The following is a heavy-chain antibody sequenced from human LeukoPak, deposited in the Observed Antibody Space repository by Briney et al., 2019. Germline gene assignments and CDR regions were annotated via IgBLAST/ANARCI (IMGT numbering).Heavy chain of an antibody. J-gene: IGHJ4*02. CDR2: ISYSGST. Sequence: SETLSLTCTVSSAPISSSSYYWGGSRQPPGKRVEGIGSISYSGSTDYNPSLKSRVNISVDTSKNQFSVRLSSVTAADTAVYYCARHSGSYLYYFDFWGQGALVTVSS. CDR1: SAPISSSSYY. V-gene: IGHV4-39*01. D-gene: IGHD1-26*01. CDR3: ARHSGSYLYYFDF.